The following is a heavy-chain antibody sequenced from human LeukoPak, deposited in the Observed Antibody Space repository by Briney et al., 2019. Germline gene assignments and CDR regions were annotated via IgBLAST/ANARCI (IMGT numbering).Heavy chain of an antibody. J-gene: IGHJ6*02. Sequence: SVKVSCKASGGTFSSYAISWVRQAPGQGLEWMGGIIPIFGTANYAQKFQGRVTITADESTSTAYMELSSLRSEDTAVYYCARVWFGELLSRYYYYYYGMDVWGQGTTVTVSS. CDR2: IIPIFGTA. CDR1: GGTFSSYA. D-gene: IGHD3-10*01. CDR3: ARVWFGELLSRYYYYYYGMDV. V-gene: IGHV1-69*13.